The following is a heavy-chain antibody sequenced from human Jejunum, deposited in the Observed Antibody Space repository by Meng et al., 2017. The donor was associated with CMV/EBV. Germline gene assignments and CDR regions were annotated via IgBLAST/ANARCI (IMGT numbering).Heavy chain of an antibody. V-gene: IGHV3-23*01. CDR3: AKDSCGDECFYRMDL. D-gene: IGHD2-21*01. CDR1: GFPFRSHA. Sequence: GFPFRSHAMPWVRQAPGKGLEWVAGISGRGNVIYYADSLKGRFTVSRDNSKNTLYLQLNSLRAEDTAVYYCAKDSCGDECFYRMDLWGQGTTVTVSS. CDR2: ISGRGNVI. J-gene: IGHJ6*02.